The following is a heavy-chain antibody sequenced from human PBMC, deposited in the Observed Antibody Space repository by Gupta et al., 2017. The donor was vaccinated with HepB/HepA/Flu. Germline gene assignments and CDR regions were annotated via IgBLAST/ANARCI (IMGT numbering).Heavy chain of an antibody. Sequence: EVQLVESGGGLVQPGRSLRLSCAASGITFNGYAFNWVRQAPGKGLEWVSGISWNSGDMAYVDSVKGRFTISRDNAKNSLYLQMNNLRVEDTALYYCARAGTYSSSSGYFNYWGPGTQVTVSS. J-gene: IGHJ4*02. D-gene: IGHD6-6*01. CDR3: ARAGTYSSSSGYFNY. CDR1: GITFNGYA. CDR2: ISWNSGDM. V-gene: IGHV3-9*01.